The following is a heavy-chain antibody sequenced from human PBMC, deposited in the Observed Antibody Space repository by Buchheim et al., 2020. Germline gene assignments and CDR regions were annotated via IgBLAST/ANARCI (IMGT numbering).Heavy chain of an antibody. Sequence: EVQLLESGGGLVQPGGSLRLSCAASGFTFSSYAMSWVRQAPGKGLEWVSAISGSGGSTYYADSVKGRFTISRDHSKNTLYLQMNSLRAEDTAVYYCAKDASRMMKQWELPDVFDYWGQGTL. D-gene: IGHD1-26*01. J-gene: IGHJ4*02. V-gene: IGHV3-23*01. CDR3: AKDASRMMKQWELPDVFDY. CDR2: ISGSGGST. CDR1: GFTFSSYA.